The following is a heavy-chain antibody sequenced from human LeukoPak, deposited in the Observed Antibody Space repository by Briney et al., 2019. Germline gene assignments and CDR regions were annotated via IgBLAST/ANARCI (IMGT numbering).Heavy chain of an antibody. CDR3: PTPDPRVGDGFSVGDYYSGMDL. V-gene: IGHV1-69*13. D-gene: IGHD5/OR15-5a*01. CDR2: IIPIFGTA. Sequence: GASVKVSCKASGGTFSSYAISWVRQAPGQGLEWMGGIIPIFGTANYAQKFQGRVTITADESTSTAYMELSRLRSQDTAVYYCPTPDPRVGDGFSVGDYYSGMDLWRQGPTVPVSS. CDR1: GGTFSSYA. J-gene: IGHJ6*02.